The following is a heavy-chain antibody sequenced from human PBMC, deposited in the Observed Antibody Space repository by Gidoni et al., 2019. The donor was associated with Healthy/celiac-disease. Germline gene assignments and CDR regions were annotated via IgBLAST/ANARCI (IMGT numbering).Heavy chain of an antibody. CDR2: INHSGST. CDR1: GGSLSGYY. CDR3: ARGRGFDY. J-gene: IGHJ4*02. V-gene: IGHV4-34*01. Sequence: QVQLQQWGAGLLKPSETLSLTCAVYGGSLSGYYWSWIRQPPGKGLEWIGEINHSGSTNYNPSLKSRVTISVDTSKNQFSLKLSSVTAADTAVYYCARGRGFDYWGQGTLVTVSS.